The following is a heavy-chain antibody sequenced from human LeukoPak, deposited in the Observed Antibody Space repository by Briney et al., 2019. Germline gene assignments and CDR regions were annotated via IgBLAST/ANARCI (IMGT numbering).Heavy chain of an antibody. CDR2: INHSGST. D-gene: IGHD2-8*01. CDR1: GGSFSGYY. V-gene: IGHV4-34*01. CDR3: ARYLGYCTNGVCYKGRRFDP. Sequence: SETLSLTCAVYGGSFSGYYWSWIRQPPGKGLEWIGEINHSGSTNYNPSLKSRVTISVDTSKNQFSLKLSSVTAADTAVYYCARYLGYCTNGVCYKGRRFDPWGQGTLVTVSS. J-gene: IGHJ5*02.